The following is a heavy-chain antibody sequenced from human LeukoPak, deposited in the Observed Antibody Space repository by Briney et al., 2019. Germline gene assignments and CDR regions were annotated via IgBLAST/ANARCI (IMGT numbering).Heavy chain of an antibody. Sequence: HSQTLSLTCAISGDSVSSNSAAWNWIRQSPSRGLEWLGRTYYRSKWYNDYAVSVKSRITINPDTSKNQFSLQLNSVTPEDTALYYCAKDKARGMRVTDYWGQGTLVTVSS. CDR1: GDSVSSNSAA. CDR2: TYYRSKWYN. D-gene: IGHD3-16*01. J-gene: IGHJ4*02. V-gene: IGHV6-1*01. CDR3: AKDKARGMRVTDY.